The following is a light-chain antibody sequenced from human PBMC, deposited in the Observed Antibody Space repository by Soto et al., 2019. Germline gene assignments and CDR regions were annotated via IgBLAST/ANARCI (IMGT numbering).Light chain of an antibody. Sequence: ENVFTQSPGTLSFSPGERAALSCRASQSVGRDYLAWFQQKSGQTPRLVIYGASSRATGIPDRFSGSGSGTDFTLTISRLEPEDFAVYYCQQYAASPITFGQGTRLEIK. CDR2: GAS. CDR3: QQYAASPIT. CDR1: QSVGRDY. V-gene: IGKV3-20*01. J-gene: IGKJ5*01.